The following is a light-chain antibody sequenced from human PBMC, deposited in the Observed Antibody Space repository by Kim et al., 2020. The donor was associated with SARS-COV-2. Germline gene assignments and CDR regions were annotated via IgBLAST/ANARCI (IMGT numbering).Light chain of an antibody. CDR2: NSS. Sequence: EIVLTQSPGPLSLSPGERATLSCRASQTVNSFYLAWYQQKPGQAPRLLIYNSSNRATGIPDRFSGSGSGTDFTLTISRLEPEDFAVYYCQQYGTSPKTFGPGTKVDIK. CDR1: QTVNSFY. V-gene: IGKV3-20*01. CDR3: QQYGTSPKT. J-gene: IGKJ1*01.